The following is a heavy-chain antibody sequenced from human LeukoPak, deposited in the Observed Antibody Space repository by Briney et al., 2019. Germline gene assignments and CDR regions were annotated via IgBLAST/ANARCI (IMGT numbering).Heavy chain of an antibody. J-gene: IGHJ4*02. CDR3: ARNYYDSSGYYYTGDY. CDR1: GYTFTGYY. D-gene: IGHD3-22*01. Sequence: GASVKASCKASGYTFTGYYMHWVRQAPGQGLEWMGWINPNSGGTNYAQKFQGRVTMTRDTSISTAYMEQSRLRSDDTAVYYCARNYYDSSGYYYTGDYWGQGTLVTVSS. V-gene: IGHV1-2*02. CDR2: INPNSGGT.